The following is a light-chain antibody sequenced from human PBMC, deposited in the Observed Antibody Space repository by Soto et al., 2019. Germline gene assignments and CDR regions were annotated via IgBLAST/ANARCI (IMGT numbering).Light chain of an antibody. CDR2: GAS. CDR3: QQYGSLSWT. V-gene: IGKV3-15*01. J-gene: IGKJ1*01. Sequence: EIVMTQSPATLSVSPGERATLSCRASQSVSSNLAWYQQKPGQAPRLLIYGASTRATGIPARFSGGGSGTDFTLTISRLEPEDFAVYYCQQYGSLSWTFGQGTKVDIK. CDR1: QSVSSN.